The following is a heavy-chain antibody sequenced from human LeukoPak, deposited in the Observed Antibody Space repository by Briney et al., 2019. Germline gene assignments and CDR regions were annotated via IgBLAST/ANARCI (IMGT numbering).Heavy chain of an antibody. CDR2: IYYSGST. Sequence: SETLSLTCTVSGGSISSSSYYWGWIRQPPGKGLEWIGSIYYSGSTYYNPSPKSRVTIPVDTSKNQFSLKLSSVTAADTAVYYCARQGGYSGYEVSDYWGQGTLVTVSS. V-gene: IGHV4-39*01. D-gene: IGHD5-12*01. CDR3: ARQGGYSGYEVSDY. CDR1: GGSISSSSYY. J-gene: IGHJ4*02.